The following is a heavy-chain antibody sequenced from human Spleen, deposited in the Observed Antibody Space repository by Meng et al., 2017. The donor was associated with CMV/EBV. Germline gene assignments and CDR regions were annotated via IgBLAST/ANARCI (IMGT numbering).Heavy chain of an antibody. J-gene: IGHJ4*02. CDR1: GYTFTGYY. Sequence: ASVKVSCKASGYTFTGYYMHWVRQAPGQGLEWMGWINPNSGGTNDAQKFQGRVTMTRDTSISTAYMELSRLRSDDTAVYYCARADVVVPAATGDYWGQGTLVTVSS. CDR3: ARADVVVPAATGDY. D-gene: IGHD2-2*01. CDR2: INPNSGGT. V-gene: IGHV1-2*02.